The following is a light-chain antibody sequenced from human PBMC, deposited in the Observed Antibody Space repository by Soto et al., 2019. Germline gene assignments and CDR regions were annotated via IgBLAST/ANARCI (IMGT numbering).Light chain of an antibody. J-gene: IGLJ1*01. V-gene: IGLV2-8*01. Sequence: QSVLTQPPSASGSPGQSVTISCTGTSSDVGAYNYVSWYQQHPGKAPKLMIYEVTNRPSGVPDRFSASKSGNTASLTVSGLQAEDEADYFCSSYAGFNNFDFGTGTKVTVL. CDR1: SSDVGAYNY. CDR2: EVT. CDR3: SSYAGFNNFD.